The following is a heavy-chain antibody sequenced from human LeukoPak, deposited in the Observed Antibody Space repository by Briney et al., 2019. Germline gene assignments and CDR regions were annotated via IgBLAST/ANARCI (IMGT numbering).Heavy chain of an antibody. Sequence: SETLSLTCTVSGYSISRGYHWGWIRQPPGRGLEWIGSIHHSGSTSYNPSLKSRFTMSADTSKNQFSLKLPSLTAAATAGYYCAKVNFSPDYWGQGTLCTVS. CDR2: IHHSGST. V-gene: IGHV4-38-2*02. CDR3: AKVNFSPDY. D-gene: IGHD2/OR15-2a*01. CDR1: GYSISRGYH. J-gene: IGHJ4*02.